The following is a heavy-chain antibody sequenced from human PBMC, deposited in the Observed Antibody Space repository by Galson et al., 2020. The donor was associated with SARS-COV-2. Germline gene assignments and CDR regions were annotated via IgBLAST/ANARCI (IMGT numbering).Heavy chain of an antibody. CDR1: GFLFSSYS. CDR3: ARICESVAGSRTDY. J-gene: IGHJ4*02. CDR2: ITGSLTST. D-gene: IGHD6-19*01. Sequence: GGSLRLSCAASGFLFSSYSMSWVRQAPGKGLEWVSSITGSLTSTSYADSMKDRFTISRDNAKNSLYLQMNSLRADDTAVYYCARICESVAGSRTDYWGQGTLVTVSA. V-gene: IGHV3-21*01.